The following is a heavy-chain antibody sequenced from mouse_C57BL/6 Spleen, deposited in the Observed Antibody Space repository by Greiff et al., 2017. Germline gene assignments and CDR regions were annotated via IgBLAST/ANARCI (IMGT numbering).Heavy chain of an antibody. D-gene: IGHD2-1*01. CDR1: GYTFTSYW. V-gene: IGHV1-59*01. J-gene: IGHJ2*01. CDR3: AREDYYGNSYYFDY. Sequence: QVQLQQSGAELVRPGTSVKLSCKASGYTFTSYWMHWVKQRPGQGLEWIGVIDPSDSYTNYNQKFKGKATLTVDTSSSTAYMQLSSLTSEDSAVYYCAREDYYGNSYYFDYWGQGTTLTVSS. CDR2: IDPSDSYT.